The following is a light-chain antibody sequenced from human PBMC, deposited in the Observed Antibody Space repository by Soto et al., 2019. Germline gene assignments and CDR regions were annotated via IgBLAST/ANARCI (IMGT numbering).Light chain of an antibody. CDR3: QQRSNWYT. J-gene: IGKJ2*01. V-gene: IGKV3-11*01. CDR2: DAS. CDR1: QSVSSY. Sequence: EIVLTQSPATLSLSPVARATLSCRASQSVSSYLAWYQQKPGQAPRLLIYDASNRATGIPARFSGSESGTDFTLTISSLDPEDFAVYYCQQRSNWYTFGQGTKLEIK.